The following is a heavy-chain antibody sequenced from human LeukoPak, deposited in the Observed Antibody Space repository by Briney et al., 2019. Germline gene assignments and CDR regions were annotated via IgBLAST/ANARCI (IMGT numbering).Heavy chain of an antibody. Sequence: GGSLRLSCAASGFTVRTNYMSWVRQAPGKGLEWVSIIYSGGSTYYADSVKGGFTISRDNSKNTMFLQMDSLRGEDTGIYYCARVKEARHCDYWGHGTLVTVSS. J-gene: IGHJ4*01. D-gene: IGHD6-6*01. CDR3: ARVKEARHCDY. CDR2: IYSGGST. CDR1: GFTVRTNY. V-gene: IGHV3-66*01.